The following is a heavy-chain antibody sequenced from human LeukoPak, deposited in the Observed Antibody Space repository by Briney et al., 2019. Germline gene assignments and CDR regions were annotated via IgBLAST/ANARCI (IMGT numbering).Heavy chain of an antibody. CDR3: ARCYDFWSGYSPFDY. Sequence: PSETLSLTCTVSGYSISSGYYWGWIRQPPGKGLEWIGSIYHSGSTYYNPSLKSRVTISVDTSKNQFSLKLSSVTAADTAVYYCARCYDFWSGYSPFDYWGQGTLVTVSS. CDR1: GYSISSGYY. J-gene: IGHJ4*02. D-gene: IGHD3-3*01. V-gene: IGHV4-38-2*02. CDR2: IYHSGST.